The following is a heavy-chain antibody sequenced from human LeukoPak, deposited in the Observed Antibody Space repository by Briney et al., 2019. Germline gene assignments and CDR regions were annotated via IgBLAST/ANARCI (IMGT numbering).Heavy chain of an antibody. J-gene: IGHJ5*02. CDR2: IYITGST. D-gene: IGHD4-17*01. CDR3: AREDGLLYWFDT. Sequence: PSETLSLTCTVSGGSLSSGDYHWSWIRQPAGKGLEWIGRIYITGSTNYNPSLKSRVTMSVDTSKNQFSLKLSSVTAADTAVYYCAREDGLLYWFDTWGQGTLVTVSS. V-gene: IGHV4-61*02. CDR1: GGSLSSGDYH.